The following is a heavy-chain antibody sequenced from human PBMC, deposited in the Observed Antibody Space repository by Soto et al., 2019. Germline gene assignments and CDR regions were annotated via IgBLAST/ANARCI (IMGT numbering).Heavy chain of an antibody. CDR3: ARGDCVGGTCYSLAGSFYYYMDV. CDR1: GFTSTNYW. Sequence: EVKLVESGGGLVQPGGSLRLSCAASGFTSTNYWMYWVRQAPGKGLVWVSRINSDGSVSSYADSVKGRLTISRDNVKNTLYLQMNSLRAEDTAVYYCARGDCVGGTCYSLAGSFYYYMDVWGKGTTVTVFS. V-gene: IGHV3-74*01. D-gene: IGHD2-15*01. CDR2: INSDGSVS. J-gene: IGHJ6*03.